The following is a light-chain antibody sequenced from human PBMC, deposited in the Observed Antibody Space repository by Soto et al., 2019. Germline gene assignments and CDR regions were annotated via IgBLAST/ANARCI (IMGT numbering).Light chain of an antibody. V-gene: IGKV3D-20*02. CDR1: QSVTVNS. CDR3: QQRHNWRDT. CDR2: GAS. Sequence: EILLTQSPSTLSLSPGEGVTLSCRASQSVTVNSLAWYQQKPGQAPRLLIYGASSRATGIPDRFSGSGSGTDFTLTISSLEPEDFAVYYCQQRHNWRDTFGQGTRLEIK. J-gene: IGKJ5*01.